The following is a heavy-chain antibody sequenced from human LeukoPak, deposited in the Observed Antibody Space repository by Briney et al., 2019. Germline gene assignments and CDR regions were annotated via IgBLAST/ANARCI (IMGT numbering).Heavy chain of an antibody. Sequence: SGTLSLTCTVSGGSISSSSYYWGWIRQPPGKGLEWIGSIYYSGSTYYNPSLKSRVTISVDTSKNQFSLKLTSVTAADTAVYYCARYVITPYSSSSRDWYFDLWGRGTLVTVSS. CDR1: GGSISSSSYY. CDR2: IYYSGST. D-gene: IGHD6-6*01. J-gene: IGHJ2*01. CDR3: ARYVITPYSSSSRDWYFDL. V-gene: IGHV4-39*01.